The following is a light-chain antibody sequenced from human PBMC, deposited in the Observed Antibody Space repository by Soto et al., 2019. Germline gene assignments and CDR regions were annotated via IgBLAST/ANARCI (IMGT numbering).Light chain of an antibody. CDR2: GAS. V-gene: IGKV3-20*01. J-gene: IGKJ4*01. Sequence: EIVLTQSPGTLSLSPGERATLSCRASQSVSSSYLAWYQQKHGQAPRLLIYGASSRATGIPDRFSGSGSGTDFTVTISRLEPEDVAVDYCQQYGSSPFAFGGGNKVEIK. CDR1: QSVSSSY. CDR3: QQYGSSPFA.